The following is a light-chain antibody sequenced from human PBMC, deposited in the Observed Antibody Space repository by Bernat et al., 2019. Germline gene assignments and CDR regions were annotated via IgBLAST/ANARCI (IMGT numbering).Light chain of an antibody. J-gene: IGKJ2*03. CDR3: QQYNNWNS. CDR1: QSVSSF. CDR2: GAS. V-gene: IGKV3D-15*01. Sequence: RATLSCRASQSVSSFLALYQQKPGQAPRLLLYGASSRSTGIPDRFSGSGSRTEFTLTISSLEPEDVGAYYCQQYNNWNSFGQGSKVE.